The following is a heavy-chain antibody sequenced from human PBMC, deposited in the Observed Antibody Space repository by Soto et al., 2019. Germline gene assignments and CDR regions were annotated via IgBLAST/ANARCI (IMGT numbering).Heavy chain of an antibody. J-gene: IGHJ6*03. Sequence: EVQLVESGGGLVQPGRSLRLSCAASGFTFDDDAMHWVRQAPGKGLEWVSGISWNSGSIGYADSVKGRFTISRDNAKNSLYLQMNRLRAEDTALYYCAKGGCSSTSCYRGIYYYYYYMDVWGKGTTVTVSS. CDR3: AKGGCSSTSCYRGIYYYYYYMDV. CDR1: GFTFDDDA. V-gene: IGHV3-9*01. CDR2: ISWNSGSI. D-gene: IGHD2-2*01.